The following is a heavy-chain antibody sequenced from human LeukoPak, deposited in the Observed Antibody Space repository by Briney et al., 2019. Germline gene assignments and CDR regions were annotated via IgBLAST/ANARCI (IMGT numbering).Heavy chain of an antibody. D-gene: IGHD2-15*01. Sequence: ASVKVSCKASGYTFTGYCMHWVRQAPGQGLEWMGRINPNSGGTNYAQKFQGRVTMTRDTSISTAYMELSRLRSDDTAVYYCARVVVAATAYFDYWGQGTLVTVSS. CDR3: ARVVVAATAYFDY. V-gene: IGHV1-2*06. CDR2: INPNSGGT. J-gene: IGHJ4*02. CDR1: GYTFTGYC.